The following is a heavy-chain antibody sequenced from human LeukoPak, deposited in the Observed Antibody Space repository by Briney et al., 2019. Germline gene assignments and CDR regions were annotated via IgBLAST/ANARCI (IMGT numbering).Heavy chain of an antibody. CDR2: IYYSGST. D-gene: IGHD5-18*01. Sequence: PSETLSLTCTVSGGSISSNSFYWGWIRQPPGKGLEWIGSIYYSGSTYYNPSLKSRVTISVDTSKNQFSLKLSSVTAADTAVYYCARHGYSYGPFDYWGQGTLVTVSS. V-gene: IGHV4-39*01. CDR3: ARHGYSYGPFDY. CDR1: GGSISSNSFY. J-gene: IGHJ4*02.